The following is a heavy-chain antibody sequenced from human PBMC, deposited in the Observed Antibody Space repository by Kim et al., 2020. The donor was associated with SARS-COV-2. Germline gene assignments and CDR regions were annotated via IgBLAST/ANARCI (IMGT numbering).Heavy chain of an antibody. J-gene: IGHJ4*02. CDR3: ARWGIAVAGMDY. V-gene: IGHV3-13*01. Sequence: GGSLRLSCAASGFTFSSYDMHWVRQATGKGLEWVSAIGTAGDTYYPGSVKGRFTISRENAKNSLYLQMNSLRAGDTAVYYCARWGIAVAGMDYWGQGTLVTVFS. CDR1: GFTFSSYD. D-gene: IGHD6-19*01. CDR2: IGTAGDT.